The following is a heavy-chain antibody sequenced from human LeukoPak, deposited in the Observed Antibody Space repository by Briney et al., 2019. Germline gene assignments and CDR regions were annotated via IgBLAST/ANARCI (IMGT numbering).Heavy chain of an antibody. CDR3: ARLAGSAAGTSYYFDY. Sequence: SETLSLTCTVSGGSISSYYWSWIRQPPGKGLEWIGYIYYSGSTNYNPSLKSRVTISVDTSKNQFSLKLSSVTAADTAVYYCARLAGSAAGTSYYFDYWGQGTLVTVSS. D-gene: IGHD6-13*01. J-gene: IGHJ4*02. CDR1: GGSISSYY. CDR2: IYYSGST. V-gene: IGHV4-59*01.